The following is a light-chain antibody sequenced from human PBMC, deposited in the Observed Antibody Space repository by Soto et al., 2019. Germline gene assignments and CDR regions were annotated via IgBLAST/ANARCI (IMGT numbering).Light chain of an antibody. CDR2: GAS. J-gene: IGKJ1*01. CDR1: QSVSSSY. V-gene: IGKV3-20*01. CDR3: QQYGVSPRT. Sequence: EILFTQSPDTLSLSPGERATLSCRASQSVSSSYLAWYQQRPGQAPRLLIYGASSRATGIPDRFSGSASGTDFSLTISRLEPEDFAVYYCQQYGVSPRTFGQGTKVE.